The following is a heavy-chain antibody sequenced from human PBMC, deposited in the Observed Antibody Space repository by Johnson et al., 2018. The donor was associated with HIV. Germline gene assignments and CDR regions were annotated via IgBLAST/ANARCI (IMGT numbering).Heavy chain of an antibody. CDR2: IHRGGST. Sequence: VQLVESGGVVVQPGGSLTLSCAASGFTVSNNYMTWVRQAPERGLEWLSVIHRGGSTAYADSVKGRFTVSRDTSKNTLYLQMNSLRAEDTAVYYCARDGYNYAFDIWGQGTMVTVSS. J-gene: IGHJ3*02. CDR1: GFTVSNNY. V-gene: IGHV3-66*01. CDR3: ARDGYNYAFDI. D-gene: IGHD5-24*01.